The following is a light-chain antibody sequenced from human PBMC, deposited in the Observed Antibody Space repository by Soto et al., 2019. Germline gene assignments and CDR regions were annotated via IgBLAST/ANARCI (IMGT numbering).Light chain of an antibody. J-gene: IGKJ1*01. Sequence: DIQMTQSPSTLSASVGDRVTITCRASQSISSWLAWYQQKPGKAPKSLIYTSSSLESGVPSRFSGSGSGTEFTLTISSLQPDDFATYYCQQYNSYPWTFGQGTKVEIK. CDR2: TSS. V-gene: IGKV1-5*03. CDR1: QSISSW. CDR3: QQYNSYPWT.